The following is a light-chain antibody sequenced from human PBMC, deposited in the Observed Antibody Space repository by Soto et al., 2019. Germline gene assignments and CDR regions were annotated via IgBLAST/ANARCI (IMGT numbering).Light chain of an antibody. V-gene: IGKV3D-15*01. CDR2: GAS. CDR3: QQYNNWPYT. Sequence: EIVMTQSPPTLSLSPGERATLSCRASQSVNSNLAWYQQKPAQAPRLLIHGASTRATGIPARFSGSGSGTEFTLTISSLQSEDFAVYYCQQYNNWPYTFGGGTKAEIK. CDR1: QSVNSN. J-gene: IGKJ4*01.